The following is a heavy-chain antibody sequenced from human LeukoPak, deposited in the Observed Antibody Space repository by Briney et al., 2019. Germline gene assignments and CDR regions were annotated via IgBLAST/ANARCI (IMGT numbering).Heavy chain of an antibody. CDR2: ISGDGSSA. CDR1: GFTFTDYW. J-gene: IGHJ4*02. CDR3: ARPHTGFDS. V-gene: IGHV3-74*01. Sequence: GGSLRLSCAASGFTFTDYWMHWIRQVPGGGLVWLSRISGDGSSAYYADPVKGRFTISRDNAKNTLYLQMNSLKPGDTAVYYCARPHTGFDSWGQGTLVTVSS.